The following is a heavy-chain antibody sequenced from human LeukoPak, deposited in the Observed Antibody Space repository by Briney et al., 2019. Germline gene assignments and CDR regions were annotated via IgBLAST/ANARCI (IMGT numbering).Heavy chain of an antibody. V-gene: IGHV4-39*01. CDR1: GGSISSSSYY. CDR3: ARHEIIAVAGPVEADAFDI. J-gene: IGHJ3*02. D-gene: IGHD6-19*01. CDR2: IYYSGST. Sequence: PSETLSLTCTVSGGSISSSSYYWGWIRQPPGKGLERIGSIYYSGSTYNNPSLKSRVTISVDTSKNQFSLKLSSVTAADTAVYYCARHEIIAVAGPVEADAFDIWGQGTMVTVSS.